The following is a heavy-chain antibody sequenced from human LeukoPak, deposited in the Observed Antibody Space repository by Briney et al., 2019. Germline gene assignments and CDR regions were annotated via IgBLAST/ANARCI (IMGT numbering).Heavy chain of an antibody. CDR1: GFTFSRYE. J-gene: IGHJ3*02. D-gene: IGHD2-15*01. CDR2: ISGSENTI. CDR3: VRGYPGAFDI. V-gene: IGHV3-48*03. Sequence: GGSLRLSCAASGFTFSRYEMSWVRQAPGKGLEWISYISGSENTIVYADSVKGRFTISRDSAKNSLFLQMNSLRVEDRAVYYCVRGYPGAFDIWGQGTMVTVSS.